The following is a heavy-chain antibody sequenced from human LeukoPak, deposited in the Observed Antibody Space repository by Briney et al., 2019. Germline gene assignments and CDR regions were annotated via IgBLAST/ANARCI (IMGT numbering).Heavy chain of an antibody. CDR2: IRYDGSNK. D-gene: IGHD2-2*01. Sequence: GGSLRLSCAASGFTFSSYSMNWVRQAPGKGLEWVAFIRYDGSNKYYADSVEGRFTISRDNSKNTLYLQMNSLRAEDTAVYYCARDGGSAMPFDYWGQGTLVTVSS. CDR3: ARDGGSAMPFDY. V-gene: IGHV3-30*02. J-gene: IGHJ4*02. CDR1: GFTFSSYS.